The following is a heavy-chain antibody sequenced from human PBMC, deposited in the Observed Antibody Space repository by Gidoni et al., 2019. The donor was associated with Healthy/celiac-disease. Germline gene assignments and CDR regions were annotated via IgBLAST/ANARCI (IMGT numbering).Heavy chain of an antibody. CDR1: GGSSSRSNW. CDR3: ARECLRPGYYYYYGMDV. V-gene: IGHV4-4*02. Sequence: QGQLQESGPGLVKPAGTLASTCAGSGGSSSRSNWWSWGRQPPGKGLGWIGEIYHGGSTNYNPSLKSRVTISVDKSKNQFSLKLSSVTAADTAVYYCARECLRPGYYYYYGMDVWGQGTTVTVSS. D-gene: IGHD3-10*02. J-gene: IGHJ6*02. CDR2: IYHGGST.